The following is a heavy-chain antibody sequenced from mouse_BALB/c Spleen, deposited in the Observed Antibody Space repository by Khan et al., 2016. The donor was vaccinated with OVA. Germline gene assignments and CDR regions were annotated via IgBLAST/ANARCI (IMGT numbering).Heavy chain of an antibody. Sequence: VQLQQSGPELVKPGASVKISCKASGYSFTGYFMNWVMQSHGKSLEWIGRINPHIGETFYNQKFKGKATLTVDESSSTVHMELRSLASEDSAVYYCARKNGSDVDYWGQGTTLTVSS. CDR2: INPHIGET. CDR3: ARKNGSDVDY. V-gene: IGHV1-20*02. CDR1: GYSFTGYF. D-gene: IGHD1-1*01. J-gene: IGHJ2*01.